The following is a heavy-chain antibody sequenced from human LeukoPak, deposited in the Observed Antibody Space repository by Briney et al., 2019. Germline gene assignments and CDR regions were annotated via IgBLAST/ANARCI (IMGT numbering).Heavy chain of an antibody. Sequence: SETLSLTCAVYGGSFSGYYWSWIRQPPGKGLEWIGYIYYSGSTNYNPSLKSRVTISVDTSKNQFSLKLSSVTAADTAVYYCARGNYDFPGKPNWFDPWGQGTLVTVSS. CDR3: ARGNYDFPGKPNWFDP. D-gene: IGHD3-3*01. V-gene: IGHV4-59*01. CDR2: IYYSGST. CDR1: GGSFSGYY. J-gene: IGHJ5*02.